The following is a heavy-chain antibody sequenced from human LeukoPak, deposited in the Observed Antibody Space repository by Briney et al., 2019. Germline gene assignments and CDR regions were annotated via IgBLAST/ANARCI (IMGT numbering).Heavy chain of an antibody. CDR3: ARRDITSGWSFDG. D-gene: IGHD6-19*01. V-gene: IGHV4-4*07. Sequence: PSETLSLTCTVAGGSIGNYHWSWIRQPAGKGLEWIAQIHSSGSTNYNPPLKSRVSMSIDTTEDQVSLTIRSVTAADTAFYYCARRDITSGWSFDGWGQGILVTVYS. CDR2: IHSSGST. J-gene: IGHJ4*02. CDR1: GGSIGNYH.